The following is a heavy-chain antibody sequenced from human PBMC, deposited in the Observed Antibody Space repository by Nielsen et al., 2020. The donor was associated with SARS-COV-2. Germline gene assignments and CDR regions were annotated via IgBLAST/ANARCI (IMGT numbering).Heavy chain of an antibody. CDR1: GGTFSSYA. V-gene: IGHV1-69*04. CDR3: ARGKTDDYYGSGSYPEGLLYYYYGMDV. J-gene: IGHJ6*02. Sequence: SVKVSCKASGGTFSSYAISWVRQAPGQGLEWMGRIIPILGIANYAQKFQGRVTITRDTSASTAYMELSSLRSEDTAVYYCARGKTDDYYGSGSYPEGLLYYYYGMDVWGQGTTVTVSS. D-gene: IGHD3-10*01. CDR2: IIPILGIA.